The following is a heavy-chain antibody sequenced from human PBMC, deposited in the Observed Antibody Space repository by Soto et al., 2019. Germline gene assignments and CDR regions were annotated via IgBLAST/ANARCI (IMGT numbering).Heavy chain of an antibody. CDR3: ASRANYDYVWGSYRPIDY. D-gene: IGHD3-16*02. Sequence: QLQLQESGPGLVKPSETLSLTCTVSGGSISSSSYYWGWIRQPPGKGLEWIGSIYYSGSTYYNPSPKSRVTISVDTSKNQFSLKLGSVTAADTAVYYCASRANYDYVWGSYRPIDYWGQGTLVTVSS. CDR2: IYYSGST. J-gene: IGHJ4*02. CDR1: GGSISSSSYY. V-gene: IGHV4-39*01.